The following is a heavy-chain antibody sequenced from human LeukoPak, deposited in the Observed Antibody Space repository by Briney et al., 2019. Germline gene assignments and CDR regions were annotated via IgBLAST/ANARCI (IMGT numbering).Heavy chain of an antibody. V-gene: IGHV1-69*13. J-gene: IGHJ6*03. CDR1: GGTFSSYA. CDR2: IIPIFGTA. D-gene: IGHD6-13*01. Sequence: SVKVSCKASGGTFSSYAISWVRQAPGQGLEWMGGIIPIFGTANYAQKFQGRVTITADESTSTAYMELSSLRSEDTAVYYCARAPPGIAAAGYYYYYYMDVWGKGTTVTVSS. CDR3: ARAPPGIAAAGYYYYYYMDV.